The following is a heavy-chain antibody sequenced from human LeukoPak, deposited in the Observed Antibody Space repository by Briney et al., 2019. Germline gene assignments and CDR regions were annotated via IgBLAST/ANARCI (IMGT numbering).Heavy chain of an antibody. Sequence: PGGSLRLSCAVSGFTFSSYAMHWVRQAPGKGLEWVAVISYDGSNKYYADSVKGRFTISRDNSKNTLYLQMNSLRAEDTAVYYCARDHLPHTVTNGPLGGYFDYWGQGTLVTVSS. D-gene: IGHD4-17*01. J-gene: IGHJ4*02. CDR2: ISYDGSNK. CDR3: ARDHLPHTVTNGPLGGYFDY. CDR1: GFTFSSYA. V-gene: IGHV3-30*04.